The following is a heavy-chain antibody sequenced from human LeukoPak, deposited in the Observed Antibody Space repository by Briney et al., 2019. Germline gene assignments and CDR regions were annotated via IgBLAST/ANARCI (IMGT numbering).Heavy chain of an antibody. CDR3: AKVRYSSSWYSDAFDI. J-gene: IGHJ3*02. CDR2: ISGSGGST. D-gene: IGHD6-13*01. CDR1: GFTFSNYG. Sequence: GGSLRLSCAASGFTFSNYGMSWVRQAPGKGLEWVSAISGSGGSTYYPDSVRGRFTISRDNSKNTLYLQMNSLRAEDAAVFYCAKVRYSSSWYSDAFDIWGQGTMVTVSS. V-gene: IGHV3-23*01.